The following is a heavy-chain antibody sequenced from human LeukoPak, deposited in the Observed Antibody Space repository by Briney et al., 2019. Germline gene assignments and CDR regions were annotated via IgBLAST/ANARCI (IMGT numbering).Heavy chain of an antibody. J-gene: IGHJ4*02. V-gene: IGHV3-74*01. CDR1: GFTFSGYW. CDR2: IISDGSST. Sequence: PGGSLRLPCAASGFTFSGYWVHWVRQAPGKGLVWVSRIISDGSSTYCADSVKGRFTISRDNAKNTLHLQMNSLRAEDTAVYYCARQIDYGFDNWGQGTLVTVSS. CDR3: ARQIDYGFDN. D-gene: IGHD4-17*01.